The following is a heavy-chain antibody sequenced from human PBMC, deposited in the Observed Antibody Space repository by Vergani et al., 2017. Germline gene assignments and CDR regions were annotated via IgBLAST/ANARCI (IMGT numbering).Heavy chain of an antibody. V-gene: IGHV3-30-3*01. J-gene: IGHJ4*02. CDR3: ARELATMIVVVIRHSSGFRY. CDR2: ISYDGSNK. CDR1: GFTVSSYA. Sequence: QVQLVESGGGVVQPGRSLRLSCAASGFTVSSYAMHWVRQAPGKGLEWVAVISYDGSNKYYADSVKGRFTISRDNSKNTLYLQMNSLRAEDTAVYYCARELATMIVVVIRHSSGFRYWGQGTLVTVSS. D-gene: IGHD3-22*01.